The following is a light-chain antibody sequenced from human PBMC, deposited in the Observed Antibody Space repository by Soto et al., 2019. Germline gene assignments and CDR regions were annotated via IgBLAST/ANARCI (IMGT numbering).Light chain of an antibody. CDR3: QHYKSYPWT. CDR2: KAS. V-gene: IGKV1-5*03. Sequence: DIQMTQSPSTMSASVGDRVTITCRASQSIDSWLAWYQQKPGKAPKFLMYKASNLGSGVPSRFSGSGSETEFTLTISSLQPDDFAIYYCQHYKSYPWTFGQGTKVDIK. J-gene: IGKJ1*01. CDR1: QSIDSW.